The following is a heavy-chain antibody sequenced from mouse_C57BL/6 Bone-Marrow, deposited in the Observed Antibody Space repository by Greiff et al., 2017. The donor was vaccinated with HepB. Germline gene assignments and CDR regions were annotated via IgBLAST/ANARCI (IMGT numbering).Heavy chain of an antibody. D-gene: IGHD1-1*02. Sequence: SGPVLVKPGASVKMSCTASGYTFTDSYMNWVKQSPGKSLEWIGVINPYNGGTSYNQKFKGKATLTVDKSSSTAYMELNSLTSEDSAVYYCARWGGDYWGQGTTLTVSA. CDR2: INPYNGGT. CDR1: GYTFTDSY. V-gene: IGHV1-19*01. J-gene: IGHJ2*01. CDR3: ARWGGDY.